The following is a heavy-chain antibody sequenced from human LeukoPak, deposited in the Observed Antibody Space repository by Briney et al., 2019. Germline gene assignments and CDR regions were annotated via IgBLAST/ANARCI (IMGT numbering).Heavy chain of an antibody. CDR1: GFTFSNAW. J-gene: IGHJ4*02. D-gene: IGHD6-19*01. CDR3: AKDRPPLGIAVAGTLDY. CDR2: ISYDGSNK. V-gene: IGHV3-30*18. Sequence: GGSLRLSCAASGFTFSNAWMSWVRQAPGKGLEWGAVISYDGSNKYYADSVKGRFTISRDNSKNTLYLKMNSLRAEDTAVYYCAKDRPPLGIAVAGTLDYWGQGTLVTVSS.